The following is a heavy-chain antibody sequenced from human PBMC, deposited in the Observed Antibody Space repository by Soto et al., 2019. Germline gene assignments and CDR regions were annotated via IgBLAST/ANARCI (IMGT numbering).Heavy chain of an antibody. CDR1: GFTFSSYA. J-gene: IGHJ3*02. CDR2: ISGSGGST. V-gene: IGHV3-23*01. Sequence: GGSLRLSCAASGFTFSSYAMSWVRQAPGKGLEWVSAISGSGGSTYYADSVKGRFTISRDNSKNTLYLQMNSLRDEDTAVYYCAKDKMGDSSGWPDAFDIWGQGTMVTVSS. D-gene: IGHD6-19*01. CDR3: AKDKMGDSSGWPDAFDI.